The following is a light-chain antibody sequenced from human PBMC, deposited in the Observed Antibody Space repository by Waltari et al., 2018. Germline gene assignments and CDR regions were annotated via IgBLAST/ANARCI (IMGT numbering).Light chain of an antibody. Sequence: EIVLTQAPGTLSLAPGERATLSGRASQSVSRWLAWYQQKPGQPPRLLIYGASSRANGIPDRFSGSGSVTDFSLTISSLEPEDSAVYYCQKYGTLPATFGQGTKVEVK. CDR2: GAS. CDR3: QKYGTLPAT. V-gene: IGKV3-20*01. CDR1: QSVSRW. J-gene: IGKJ1*01.